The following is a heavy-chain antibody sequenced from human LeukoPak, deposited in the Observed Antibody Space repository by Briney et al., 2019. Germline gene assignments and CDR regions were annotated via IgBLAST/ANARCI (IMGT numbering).Heavy chain of an antibody. J-gene: IGHJ3*02. V-gene: IGHV4-4*02. Sequence: PSETLSLTCAVSGGSISSSNWWSWVRQPPGKGLEWIGEIYHSGSTNYNPSLKSRVTISVDKSKNQFSLKLSSVTAADTAVYYCATGPKVRGVGLSAFDIWGQGTMVTVSS. D-gene: IGHD3-10*01. CDR3: ATGPKVRGVGLSAFDI. CDR2: IYHSGST. CDR1: GGSISSSNW.